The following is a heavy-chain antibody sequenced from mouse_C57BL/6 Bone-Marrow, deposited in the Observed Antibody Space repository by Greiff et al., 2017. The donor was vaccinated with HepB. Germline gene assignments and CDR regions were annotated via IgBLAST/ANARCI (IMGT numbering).Heavy chain of an antibody. Sequence: VQLQQPGAELVMPGASVKLSCKASGYTFTSYWMHWVKQRPGQGLEWIGEIDPSDSYTNYNQKFKGKSTLTVDKSSSTAYMQLSSLTSEDSAVYYCASDYYGSSLDVWGTGTTVTVSS. CDR1: GYTFTSYW. J-gene: IGHJ1*03. CDR2: IDPSDSYT. V-gene: IGHV1-69*01. CDR3: ASDYYGSSLDV. D-gene: IGHD1-1*01.